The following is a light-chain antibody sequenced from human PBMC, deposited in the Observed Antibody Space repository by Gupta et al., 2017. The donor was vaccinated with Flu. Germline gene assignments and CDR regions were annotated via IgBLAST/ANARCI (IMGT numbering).Light chain of an antibody. V-gene: IGKV1-39*01. CDR1: QSIISY. J-gene: IGKJ1*01. CDR2: AAS. Sequence: DIQMTQSPSSLSASVGDRATITCRASQSIISYLNWYQQKPGKAPNLLIYAASSLQSGVPSRFSGGGSGTDFTLTISSLQPEDFATYYCQQSYSALGTFGQGTKVEI. CDR3: QQSYSALGT.